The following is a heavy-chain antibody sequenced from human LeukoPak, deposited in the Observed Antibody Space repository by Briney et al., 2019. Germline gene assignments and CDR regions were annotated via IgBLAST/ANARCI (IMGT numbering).Heavy chain of an antibody. D-gene: IGHD4/OR15-4a*01. CDR1: GYTFTSYG. V-gene: IGHV1-18*01. J-gene: IGHJ4*02. CDR3: ARDDYSGSDDY. Sequence: AASVKVSCKASGYTFTSYGISWARQAPGQGLEWMGWISAYNGNTNYAQKLQGRVTMTTDTSTSTAYMELRSLRSDDTAVYYCARDDYSGSDDYWGQGTLVTVSS. CDR2: ISAYNGNT.